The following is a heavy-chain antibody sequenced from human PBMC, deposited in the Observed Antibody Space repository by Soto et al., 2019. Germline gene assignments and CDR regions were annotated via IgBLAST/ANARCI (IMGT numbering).Heavy chain of an antibody. CDR2: IYSAAST. CDR1: GLTVSRTQ. J-gene: IGHJ4*01. CDR3: ARAREPEYSSSIFFDY. D-gene: IGHD6-6*01. V-gene: IGHV3-53*01. Sequence: PGGSLRLSCAVSGLTVSRTQMSWVRQAPGKGLQWVSVIYSAASTYYANAVKGRFTISRDISENKIFLELNGLTVDDTAVYYCARAREPEYSSSIFFDYWGRGTVVTVS.